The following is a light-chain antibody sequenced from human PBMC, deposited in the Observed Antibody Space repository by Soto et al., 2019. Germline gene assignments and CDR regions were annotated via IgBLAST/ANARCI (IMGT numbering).Light chain of an antibody. Sequence: QSVLTQPPSASGTPGQRVTISCSGSSSNIGSNYVYWYQQLPGTAPKLLIYRNNQRPSGVPDRFSGSKSVTTASLAISGLRSEDEADYYCAAWDDSLWSEVFGGGTKLTVL. J-gene: IGLJ2*01. CDR2: RNN. CDR1: SSNIGSNY. V-gene: IGLV1-47*01. CDR3: AAWDDSLWSEV.